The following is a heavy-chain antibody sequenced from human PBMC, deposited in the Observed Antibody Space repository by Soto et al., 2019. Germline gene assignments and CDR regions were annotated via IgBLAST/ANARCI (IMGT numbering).Heavy chain of an antibody. J-gene: IGHJ6*02. CDR2: INPNSGGT. D-gene: IGHD2-2*01. CDR3: ARGYCSSTSRPYGMDV. CDR1: GYTFTGYY. V-gene: IGHV1-2*02. Sequence: ASVKVSCKASGYTFTGYYMHWVRQAPGQGLEWMGWINPNSGGTNYAQKFQGRVTMTRDTSISTAYMELSRLRSDDTAVYYCARGYCSSTSRPYGMDVWGQGTTVTVSS.